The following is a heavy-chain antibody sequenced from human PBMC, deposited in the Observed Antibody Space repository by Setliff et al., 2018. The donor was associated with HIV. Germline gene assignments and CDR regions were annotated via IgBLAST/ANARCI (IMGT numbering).Heavy chain of an antibody. J-gene: IGHJ4*02. CDR1: GFTFSTHN. CDR2: IWSDGIDE. CDR3: ARAGNVGGDYNDY. D-gene: IGHD2-15*01. V-gene: IGHV3-33*01. Sequence: PGGSLRLSCAASGFTFSTHNMHGVRQAPGEGLEWVAVIWSDGIDEDYSASVKGRFTISRDNSKNMLYLQMNNLRAEDTAIYYCARAGNVGGDYNDYWGQGTLVTVSS.